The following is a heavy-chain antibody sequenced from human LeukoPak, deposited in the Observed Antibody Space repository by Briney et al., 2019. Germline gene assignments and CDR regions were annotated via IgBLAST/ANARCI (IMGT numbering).Heavy chain of an antibody. CDR3: ARDASYSSSSDYFDY. CDR2: INPSGGST. J-gene: IGHJ4*02. D-gene: IGHD6-6*01. Sequence: ASVKVSCKASGYTFTGYYMHWVRQAPGQGLEWMGIINPSGGSTSYAQKFQSRVTMTRDTSTSTVYMELSSLRSEDTAVYYCARDASYSSSSDYFDYWGQGTLVTVSS. V-gene: IGHV1-46*01. CDR1: GYTFTGYY.